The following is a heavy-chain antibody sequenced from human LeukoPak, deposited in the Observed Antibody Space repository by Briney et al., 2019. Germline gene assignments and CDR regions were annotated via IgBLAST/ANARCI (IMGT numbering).Heavy chain of an antibody. CDR2: IGSSGTTI. J-gene: IGHJ6*03. D-gene: IGHD4-11*01. CDR1: GFTFSTYS. V-gene: IGHV3-48*01. Sequence: GGSLRLSCAASGFTFSTYSMNWVRQAPGKGLEWVSYIGSSGTTIYYADSVKGRFTIPRDNAKNSLYLQMNSLRAEDTAVYYCARDRDYSNYYYFYYMDVWGKGATVTVSS. CDR3: ARDRDYSNYYYFYYMDV.